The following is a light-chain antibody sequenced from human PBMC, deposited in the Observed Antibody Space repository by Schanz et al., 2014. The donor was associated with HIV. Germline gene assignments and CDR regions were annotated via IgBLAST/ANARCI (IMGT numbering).Light chain of an antibody. V-gene: IGKV1-5*03. CDR2: KAS. CDR1: QSISTW. J-gene: IGKJ1*01. CDR3: QRYDNYPWT. Sequence: DIQMTQSPSTLSASVGDRVTITCRASQSISTWLAWYQQKPGKAPKLLIYKASGLESGVPSRFSGSESGTEFTLTISSLQPDDFATYYCQRYDNYPWTFGQGTKVEFK.